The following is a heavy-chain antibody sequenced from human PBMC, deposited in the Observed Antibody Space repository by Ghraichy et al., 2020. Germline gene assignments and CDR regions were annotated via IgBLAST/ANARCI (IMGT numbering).Heavy chain of an antibody. CDR1: RTPDRSNY. Sequence: GSLRLSCAASRTPDRSNYSSVCRQAPGKGLEWCSVIYSGGSTYYADSVKGRFTISRDNSKNTLYLQMNSLRAEDTAVYYCASSTRDYFDYWGQGTLVTVSS. V-gene: IGHV3-53*01. J-gene: IGHJ4*02. CDR2: IYSGGST. CDR3: ASSTRDYFDY. D-gene: IGHD3-10*01.